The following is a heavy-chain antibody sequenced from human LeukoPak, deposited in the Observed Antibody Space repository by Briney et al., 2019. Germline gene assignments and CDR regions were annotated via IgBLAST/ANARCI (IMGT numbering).Heavy chain of an antibody. V-gene: IGHV4-59*01. CDR1: GGSISSYY. J-gene: IGHJ5*02. CDR2: IYYSGRT. Sequence: SEPLSLTCTVSGGSISSYYWSWIRQPPGKGLEWIGYIYYSGRTKYNPSLKSRVTISVDTSKNQFSLKLSSVTAADTAVYYCAGSLGYCSGGSCYSNWFDPWGQRVLVTVSS. D-gene: IGHD2-15*01. CDR3: AGSLGYCSGGSCYSNWFDP.